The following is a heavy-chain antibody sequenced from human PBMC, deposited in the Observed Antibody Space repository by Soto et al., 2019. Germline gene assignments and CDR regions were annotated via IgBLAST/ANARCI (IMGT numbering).Heavy chain of an antibody. CDR2: IYYSGST. CDR1: GGSISSSSYY. V-gene: IGHV4-39*01. J-gene: IGHJ6*02. Sequence: SETLSLTCTVSGGSISSSSYYWGWIRQPPGKGLEWIGSIYYSGSTYYNPSLKSRVTISVDTSKNQFSLKLSSVTAADTAVYYCAASFSGWYNYYYYGMDVWGQGTTVTVSS. CDR3: AASFSGWYNYYYYGMDV. D-gene: IGHD6-19*01.